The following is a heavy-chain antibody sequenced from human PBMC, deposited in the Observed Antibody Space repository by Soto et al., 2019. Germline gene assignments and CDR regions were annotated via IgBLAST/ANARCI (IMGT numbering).Heavy chain of an antibody. J-gene: IGHJ2*01. D-gene: IGHD3-3*01. Sequence: QITLEESGPTLVKPTQPLTLTCTFSGVSLSTMGVGVGWIRQPPGKALEWLALIYWDDDTIYNSSLKSRLTIAKDPSKTPVVPTTTNMEPVDTAKYYCAHSSITIFVVAYTLWYFDLWGRGTLVTVSS. CDR1: GVSLSTMGVG. CDR3: AHSSITIFVVAYTLWYFDL. V-gene: IGHV2-5*02. CDR2: IYWDDDT.